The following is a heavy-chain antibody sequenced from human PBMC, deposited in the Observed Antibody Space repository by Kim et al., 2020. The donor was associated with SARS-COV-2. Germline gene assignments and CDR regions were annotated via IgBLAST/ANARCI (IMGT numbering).Heavy chain of an antibody. D-gene: IGHD6-6*01. Sequence: GTATNAQKFQGRVTITVDESTSTAYMELSSLGSEDTAVYYCARGLVGTNYWGQGTLVTVSS. CDR2: GTA. J-gene: IGHJ4*02. CDR3: ARGLVGTNY. V-gene: IGHV1-69*01.